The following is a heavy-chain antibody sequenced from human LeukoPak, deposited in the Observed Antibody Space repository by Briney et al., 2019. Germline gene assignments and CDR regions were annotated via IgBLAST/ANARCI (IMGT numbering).Heavy chain of an antibody. CDR3: AKDQDSGIAVVDY. V-gene: IGHV3-23*01. CDR2: ISGSGGST. CDR1: GFTFSSYA. Sequence: PGGSLRLSCAASGFTFSSYAMSWVRQAPGKGLEWVSAISGSGGSTYYEDSVKGRFTISRDNSKKTLYLQMNSLRAEDTAVYYCAKDQDSGIAVVDYWGPGALVTVSS. D-gene: IGHD6-19*01. J-gene: IGHJ4*02.